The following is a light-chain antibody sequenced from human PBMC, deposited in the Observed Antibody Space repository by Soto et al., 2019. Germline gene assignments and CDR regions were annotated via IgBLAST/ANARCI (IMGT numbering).Light chain of an antibody. CDR2: DDN. CDR3: GSWDSSLSAYV. V-gene: IGLV1-51*01. CDR1: SSNIGGNS. J-gene: IGLJ1*01. Sequence: QSVLTQPPSVSVAPGQKVTISCSGSSSNIGGNSVSWYQQLPGTAPKLPSYDDNKRPSGIPDRFSGSKSGTSATLGITGFQTGDEADYYCGSWDSSLSAYVFGTGTKVTVL.